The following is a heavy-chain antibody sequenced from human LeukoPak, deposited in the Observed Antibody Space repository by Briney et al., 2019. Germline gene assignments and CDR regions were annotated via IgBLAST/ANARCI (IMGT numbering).Heavy chain of an antibody. CDR2: ISVGGGDI. CDR3: AHTDSYYFDSGMVS. Sequence: GGSLRLSCAASRFAFHNYAMTWIRQAPERGLEWVSSISVGGGDIKYTDSAKGRFTISRDNSKGTLYLQMDSLRVEDTAVYYCAHTDSYYFDSGMVSWGQGALVTVSS. J-gene: IGHJ5*02. D-gene: IGHD3-22*01. CDR1: RFAFHNYA. V-gene: IGHV3-23*01.